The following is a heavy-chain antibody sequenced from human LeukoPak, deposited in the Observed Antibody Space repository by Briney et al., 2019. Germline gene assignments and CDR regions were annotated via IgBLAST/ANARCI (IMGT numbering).Heavy chain of an antibody. V-gene: IGHV3-30*02. CDR1: GFSFGTYG. Sequence: PGGSLRLSCAGSGFSFGTYGMQWVRQAPGKGLEWVAFIRYDGSDEYYADSVKDRFTISRDNFKNTLYLQMNSLRPEDTAVYYCSFPGGTGWSFEYWGQGTLVTVSS. CDR3: SFPGGTGWSFEY. D-gene: IGHD6-19*01. J-gene: IGHJ4*02. CDR2: IRYDGSDE.